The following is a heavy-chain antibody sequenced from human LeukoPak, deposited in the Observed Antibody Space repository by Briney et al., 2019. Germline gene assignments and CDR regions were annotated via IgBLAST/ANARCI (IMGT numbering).Heavy chain of an antibody. Sequence: SETLSLTCTVSGGSISSYYWSWIRQPAGKGLEWIGRIYTSGSTNCNPSLKSRVTMSVDTSKNQFSLKLSSVTAADTAVYYCARERLGYCTNGVCYKGGAYYYYGVDVWGQGTTVTVSS. CDR1: GGSISSYY. CDR3: ARERLGYCTNGVCYKGGAYYYYGVDV. CDR2: IYTSGST. D-gene: IGHD2-8*01. V-gene: IGHV4-4*07. J-gene: IGHJ6*02.